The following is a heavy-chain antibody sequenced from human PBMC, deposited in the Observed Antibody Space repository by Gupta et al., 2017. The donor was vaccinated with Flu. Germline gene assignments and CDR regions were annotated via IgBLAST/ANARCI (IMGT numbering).Heavy chain of an antibody. CDR3: AKNPTHYYDSSGYYPRIYFDY. Sequence: EWVSAISGSGGSTYYADSVKGRFTISRDNSKNTLYLQMNSLRAEDTAVYYCAKNPTHYYDSSGYYPRIYFDYWGQGTLVTVSS. D-gene: IGHD3-22*01. V-gene: IGHV3-23*01. J-gene: IGHJ4*02. CDR2: ISGSGGST.